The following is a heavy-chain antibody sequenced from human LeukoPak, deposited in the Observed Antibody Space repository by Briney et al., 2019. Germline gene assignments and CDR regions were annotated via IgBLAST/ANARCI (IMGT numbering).Heavy chain of an antibody. Sequence: QPGRSLRLSCAPSGFTFSSYGMHGVRQAPGKGVEWVAVIWYDGSKKYYADSVKGRFTISRDNSKNTLYLQMNSLIAEDTALYYCARDSGYDLNGMDVWGQGNTVTVSS. V-gene: IGHV3-33*01. D-gene: IGHD5-12*01. CDR1: GFTFSSYG. CDR3: ARDSGYDLNGMDV. J-gene: IGHJ6*02. CDR2: IWYDGSKK.